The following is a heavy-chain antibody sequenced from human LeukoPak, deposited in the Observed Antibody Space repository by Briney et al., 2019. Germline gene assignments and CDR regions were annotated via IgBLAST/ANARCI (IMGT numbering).Heavy chain of an antibody. V-gene: IGHV3-21*01. D-gene: IGHD5-12*01. CDR2: ISSSSSYI. J-gene: IGHJ4*02. CDR1: GFTFSSYS. Sequence: GGSLRLSCAASGFTFSSYSMNWVRQAPEKGLEWVSSISSSSSYIYYADSVKGRFTISRDNAKNSLYLQMNSLRAEDRAVYYCARDPVGVATTFDYWGQGTLVTVSS. CDR3: ARDPVGVATTFDY.